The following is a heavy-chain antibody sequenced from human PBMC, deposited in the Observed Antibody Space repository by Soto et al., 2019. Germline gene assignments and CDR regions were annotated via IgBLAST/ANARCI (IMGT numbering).Heavy chain of an antibody. J-gene: IGHJ4*02. CDR2: INHSGST. D-gene: IGHD6-13*01. CDR1: GGSFSGYY. CDR3: ARVWSSSWYDVGVPLDY. Sequence: SETLSLTCAVYGGSFSGYYWSWIRQPPGKGLEWIGEINHSGSTNYNPSLKSRVTISVDTSKNQFSLKLSSVTAADTAVYYCARVWSSSWYDVGVPLDYWGQGTLVTVSS. V-gene: IGHV4-34*01.